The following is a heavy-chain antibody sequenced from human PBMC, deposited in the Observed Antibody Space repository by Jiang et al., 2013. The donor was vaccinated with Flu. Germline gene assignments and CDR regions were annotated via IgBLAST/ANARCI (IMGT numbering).Heavy chain of an antibody. D-gene: IGHD3-10*01. V-gene: IGHV1-69*04. J-gene: IGHJ4*02. CDR3: AREFAQSSGWFGELWIFDY. Sequence: GAEVKKPGASVKVSCKASGYTFTSYGISWVRQAPGQGLEWMGRIIPILGIANYAQKFQGRVTITADKSTSTAYMELSSLRSEDTAVYYCAREFAQSSGWFGELWIFDYWGQGTLVTVSS. CDR1: GYTFTSYG. CDR2: IIPILGIA.